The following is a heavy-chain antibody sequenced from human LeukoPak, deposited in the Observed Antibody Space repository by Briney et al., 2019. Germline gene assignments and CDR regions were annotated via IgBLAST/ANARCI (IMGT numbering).Heavy chain of an antibody. D-gene: IGHD3-10*01. V-gene: IGHV3-48*01. CDR1: GFTFSTYS. Sequence: GGSLRLSCAASGFTFSTYSMNWVRQAPGKGLEWISYIKSSGSDTYYADSVKGRFTVSRDNAKNSLYLQMNSLRAEDTAVYYCAREMDSGSLLPYWGQGALVTVSS. J-gene: IGHJ4*02. CDR3: AREMDSGSLLPY. CDR2: IKSSGSDT.